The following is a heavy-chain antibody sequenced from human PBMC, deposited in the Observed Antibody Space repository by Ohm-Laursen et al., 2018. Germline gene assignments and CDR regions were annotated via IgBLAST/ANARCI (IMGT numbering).Heavy chain of an antibody. J-gene: IGHJ6*02. Sequence: SLRLSCSASGFSFSSYWMSWVRQAPGKGLEWVANIKQDGSDKYYVDSVKGRFTISRDNAKNSLYLQMNSLRAEDTAVYYCARTSVVVPAAIQDYYYYGMDVWGQGTTVTVSS. V-gene: IGHV3-7*03. CDR2: IKQDGSDK. D-gene: IGHD2-2*02. CDR1: GFSFSSYW. CDR3: ARTSVVVPAAIQDYYYYGMDV.